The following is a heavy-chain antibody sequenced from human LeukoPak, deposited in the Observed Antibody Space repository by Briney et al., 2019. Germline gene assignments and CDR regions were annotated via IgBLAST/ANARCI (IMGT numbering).Heavy chain of an antibody. D-gene: IGHD3-10*01. J-gene: IGHJ4*02. CDR3: ARGVPRRGTLSPESRLDGSGVHFDY. V-gene: IGHV3-23*01. CDR2: ISGSGGST. Sequence: PGGSLRLSCAASGFTFSSYAMSWVRQAPGKGLEWVSAISGSGGSTYYADSVKGRFTISRDNSKNTLYLQMNSLRAEDTAVYYCARGVPRRGTLSPESRLDGSGVHFDYWGQGTLVTVSP. CDR1: GFTFSSYA.